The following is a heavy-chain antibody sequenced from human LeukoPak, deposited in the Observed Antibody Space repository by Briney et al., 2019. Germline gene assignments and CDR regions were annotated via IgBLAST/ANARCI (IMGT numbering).Heavy chain of an antibody. Sequence: ASVKVSCKASGYTFTGYYMHWVRQAPGQGLEWMGWTNPNSGGTNYAQKFQGRVTMTRDTSISTAYMELSRLRSDDTAVYYCARAIRYFDPYYGMDVWGQGTTVTVSS. J-gene: IGHJ6*02. CDR2: TNPNSGGT. V-gene: IGHV1-2*02. D-gene: IGHD3-9*01. CDR3: ARAIRYFDPYYGMDV. CDR1: GYTFTGYY.